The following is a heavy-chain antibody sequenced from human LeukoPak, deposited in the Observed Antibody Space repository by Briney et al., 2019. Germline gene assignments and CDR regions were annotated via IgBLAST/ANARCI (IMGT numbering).Heavy chain of an antibody. Sequence: GGSLRLSWAASGFTFGSYSMNWVRQAPGKGLEWVSYISSSSSTIYYADSVKGRFTISRDNAKNSLYLQMNSLRAEDTAVYYCARGGYSYGYGGSAFDYWGQGTLVTVSS. CDR3: ARGGYSYGYGGSAFDY. CDR2: ISSSSSTI. J-gene: IGHJ4*02. CDR1: GFTFGSYS. V-gene: IGHV3-48*01. D-gene: IGHD5-18*01.